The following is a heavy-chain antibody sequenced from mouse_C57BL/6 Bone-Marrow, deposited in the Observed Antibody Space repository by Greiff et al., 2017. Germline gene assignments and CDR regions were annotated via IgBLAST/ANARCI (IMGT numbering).Heavy chain of an antibody. Sequence: QVQLKESGPGLVAPSQSLSITCTVSGFSLTSYDISWIRQPPGKGLEWLGVIWTGGGTNYNSAFMSRLSISKVNSKSQVFLKMNSLQTDDTAIYYCVRDYGYDDAMDYWGQGTSVTVSS. CDR3: VRDYGYDDAMDY. D-gene: IGHD2-2*01. J-gene: IGHJ4*01. V-gene: IGHV2-9-2*01. CDR1: GFSLTSYD. CDR2: IWTGGGT.